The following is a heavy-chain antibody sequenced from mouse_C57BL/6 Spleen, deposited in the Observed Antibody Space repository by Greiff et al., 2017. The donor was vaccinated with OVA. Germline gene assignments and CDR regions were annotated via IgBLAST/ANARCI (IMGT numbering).Heavy chain of an antibody. CDR3: ARNSVYDYDGSWFAY. D-gene: IGHD2-4*01. J-gene: IGHJ3*01. Sequence: QVQLKASGPGLVAPSQSLSITCTVSGFSLTSYAISWVRQPPGKGLEWLGVIWTGGGTNYNSALKSRLSISKDNSKSQVFLKMNSLQTDDTARYYCARNSVYDYDGSWFAYWGQGTLVTVSA. CDR1: GFSLTSYA. CDR2: IWTGGGT. V-gene: IGHV2-9-1*01.